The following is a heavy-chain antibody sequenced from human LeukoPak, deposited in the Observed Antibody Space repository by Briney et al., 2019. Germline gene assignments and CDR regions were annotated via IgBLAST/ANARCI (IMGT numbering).Heavy chain of an antibody. V-gene: IGHV4-59*08. CDR1: GGSISSYY. CDR2: IYYSGST. D-gene: IGHD2-15*01. Sequence: KTSETLSLTCTVSGGSISSYYWSWIRQPPGKGLEWIGYIYYSGSTYYNPSLKSRVTISVDTSENQFSLKLSSVTAADTAVYYCARGKGSCYNSICWFDPWGQGTLVTVSS. CDR3: ARGKGSCYNSICWFDP. J-gene: IGHJ5*02.